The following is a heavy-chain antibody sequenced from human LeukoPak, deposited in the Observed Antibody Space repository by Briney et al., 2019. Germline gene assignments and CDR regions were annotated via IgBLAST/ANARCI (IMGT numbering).Heavy chain of an antibody. CDR1: GFTFSSYW. CDR2: INSDGSST. Sequence: GGSLRLSCAASGFTFSSYWMHWVCQAPGKGLVWVSRINSDGSSTSYADSVKGRFTISRDNAKNTLYLQMNSLRAEDTAVYYCARDPYCSSTSCYTGGAFDIWGQGTMVTVSS. V-gene: IGHV3-74*01. CDR3: ARDPYCSSTSCYTGGAFDI. J-gene: IGHJ3*02. D-gene: IGHD2-2*02.